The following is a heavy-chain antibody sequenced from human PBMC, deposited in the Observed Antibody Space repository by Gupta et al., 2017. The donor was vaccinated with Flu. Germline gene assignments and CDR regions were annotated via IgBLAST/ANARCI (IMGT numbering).Heavy chain of an antibody. D-gene: IGHD1-26*01. CDR2: INHSGST. CDR1: GGSFSGYY. J-gene: IGHJ4*02. Sequence: QVQLQQWGAGLLKPSETLSLTCAVYGGSFSGYYWSWIRQPPGKGLEWMGEINHSGSTNYNPSLQSRVTISVDTSKNQFSLKLSSVTAADTAVYYCASGHTEIPHEIVGALYYFDYWGQGTRGTVSS. V-gene: IGHV4-34*01. CDR3: ASGHTEIPHEIVGALYYFDY.